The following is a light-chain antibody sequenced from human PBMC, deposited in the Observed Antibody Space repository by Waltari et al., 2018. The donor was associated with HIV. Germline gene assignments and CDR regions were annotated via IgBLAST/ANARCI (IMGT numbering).Light chain of an antibody. Sequence: NILTQSPGTLSLSPGDKVTLSCRTSQTVSTHFLGWYQSKSGQPPRLLFYGSSTRASGIPDRFTATGFDTGSGRDFSLTIDRLEPDDFAMYYCLLYGDSPRWTFGPGTRL. J-gene: IGKJ1*01. CDR3: LLYGDSPRWT. V-gene: IGKV3-20*01. CDR1: QTVSTHF. CDR2: GSS.